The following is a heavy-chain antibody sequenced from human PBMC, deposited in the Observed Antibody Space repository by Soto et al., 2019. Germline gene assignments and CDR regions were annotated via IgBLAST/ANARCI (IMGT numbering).Heavy chain of an antibody. D-gene: IGHD1-26*01. Sequence: PSETLSLTCTVSGGSISHYYWTWIRQPPGKGLEWIGYIYYSGSTNYNPSLKSRVTISVDTSKNQFSLKLSSVTAADTAVYYCARTIVGATIAYFDYWGQGTLVTVSS. CDR1: GGSISHYY. V-gene: IGHV4-59*08. CDR2: IYYSGST. J-gene: IGHJ4*02. CDR3: ARTIVGATIAYFDY.